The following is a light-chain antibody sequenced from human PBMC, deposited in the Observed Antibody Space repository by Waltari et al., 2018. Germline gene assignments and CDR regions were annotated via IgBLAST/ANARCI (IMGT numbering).Light chain of an antibody. V-gene: IGKV1-33*01. Sequence: DIQMTQSPSYLSAYVGDRVTITCQASQPITNYLNWYQQKPGKAPKLLIYDASNLETGVPSRFSGSQSGTVFTFTISSLQPEDVATYYCQRYDNLPIFAFGPGTKVDVK. CDR3: QRYDNLPIFA. CDR2: DAS. J-gene: IGKJ3*01. CDR1: QPITNY.